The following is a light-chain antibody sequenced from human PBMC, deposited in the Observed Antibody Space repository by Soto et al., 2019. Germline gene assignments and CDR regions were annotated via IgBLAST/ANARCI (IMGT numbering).Light chain of an antibody. CDR2: VAS. Sequence: IQLTQSPSFLSSSLRDRVTLMCRASQGIDSYLAWYQQKPGKAPKLLISVASTLQSGVPSRFSGSASGTEFTLTISSLQPEDFATYYCQQLHNYPRTFGQGTKV. J-gene: IGKJ1*01. V-gene: IGKV1-9*01. CDR1: QGIDSY. CDR3: QQLHNYPRT.